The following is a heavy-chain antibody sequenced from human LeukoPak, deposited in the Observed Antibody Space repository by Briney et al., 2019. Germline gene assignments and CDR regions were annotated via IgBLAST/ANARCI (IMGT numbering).Heavy chain of an antibody. CDR3: ARVDSSSWYWYFDY. CDR2: IYTSGSN. V-gene: IGHV4-4*07. J-gene: IGHJ4*02. Sequence: SETLSLTCTVSGGSISSYYWSWIRQPAGKGLEWIGRIYTSGSNNYNPSLKSRVTMSVDTSKNQFSLKLSSVTAADTAVYYCARVDSSSWYWYFDYWGQGTLVTVSS. D-gene: IGHD6-13*01. CDR1: GGSISSYY.